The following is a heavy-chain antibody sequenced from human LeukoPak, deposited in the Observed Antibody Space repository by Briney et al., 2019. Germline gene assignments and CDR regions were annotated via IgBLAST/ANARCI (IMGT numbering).Heavy chain of an antibody. Sequence: ASVKVSCKASGYTFTSYYMHWVRQAPGQGLEWMGISNPSGGSTSYAQKFQGRVTMTRDMSTSTVYMELSSLRSEDTAVYYCARDASLAVAGSYFDYWGQGTLVTVSS. CDR3: ARDASLAVAGSYFDY. CDR2: SNPSGGST. J-gene: IGHJ4*02. D-gene: IGHD6-19*01. CDR1: GYTFTSYY. V-gene: IGHV1-46*01.